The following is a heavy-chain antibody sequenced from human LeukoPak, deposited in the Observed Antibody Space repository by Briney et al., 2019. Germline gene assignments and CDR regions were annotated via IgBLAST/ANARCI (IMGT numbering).Heavy chain of an antibody. Sequence: GGSLRLSCAASGFTFSSYGMHWVRQAPGKGLEWVAVISYDGSNKYYADSVKGRFTISRDNSKNTLYLQMNSLRAEDTAVYYCARSIRGYSYGSSYYFYMDVWGKGTTVTVSS. V-gene: IGHV3-30*03. D-gene: IGHD5-18*01. CDR1: GFTFSSYG. J-gene: IGHJ6*03. CDR3: ARSIRGYSYGSSYYFYMDV. CDR2: ISYDGSNK.